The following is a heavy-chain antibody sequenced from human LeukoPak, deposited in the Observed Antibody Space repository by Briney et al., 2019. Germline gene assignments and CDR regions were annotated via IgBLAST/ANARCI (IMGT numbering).Heavy chain of an antibody. Sequence: SETLSLTCGVSGGSISSTNWWSWVRPPPGQGLEWIGEISLSGLTNYNPSLKSRVTMSLDKSKNHLSLNLTSVTAADTAVYYCSRESGAFSPFGCWGQGTLVTVSS. D-gene: IGHD1-26*01. CDR2: ISLSGLT. CDR3: SRESGAFSPFGC. J-gene: IGHJ4*02. CDR1: GGSISSTNW. V-gene: IGHV4-4*02.